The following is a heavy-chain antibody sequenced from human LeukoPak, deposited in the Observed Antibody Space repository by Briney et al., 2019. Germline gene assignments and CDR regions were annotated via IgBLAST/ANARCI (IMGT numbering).Heavy chain of an antibody. CDR3: ARAFTITTAFDY. V-gene: IGHV1-2*02. Sequence: ASVKVSCKASGYTFIAYYMHWVRQAPGQGLEWMGWINPNSGGSNFAQKFQGRVTVTRDTSISTAYMDLSRLTSDDTAVYYCARAFTITTAFDYWGQGALVTVSS. CDR2: INPNSGGS. J-gene: IGHJ4*02. D-gene: IGHD1-14*01. CDR1: GYTFIAYY.